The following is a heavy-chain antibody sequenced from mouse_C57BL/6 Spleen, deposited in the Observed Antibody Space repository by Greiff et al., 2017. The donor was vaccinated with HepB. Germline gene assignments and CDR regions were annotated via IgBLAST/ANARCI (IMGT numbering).Heavy chain of an antibody. J-gene: IGHJ4*01. V-gene: IGHV5-17*01. CDR1: GFTFSDYG. CDR2: ISSGSSTI. D-gene: IGHD3-2*02. CDR3: ARRIDSSGYNYAMDY. Sequence: EVQLQESGGGLVKPGGSLKLSCAASGFTFSDYGMHWVRQAPEKGLEWVAYISSGSSTIYYADTVKGRFTISRDNAKNTRFLQMTSLRSEDTAMYYCARRIDSSGYNYAMDYWGQGTSVTVSS.